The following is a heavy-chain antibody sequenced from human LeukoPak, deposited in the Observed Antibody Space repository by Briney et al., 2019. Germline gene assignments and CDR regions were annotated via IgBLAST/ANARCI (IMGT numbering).Heavy chain of an antibody. J-gene: IGHJ2*01. CDR3: AREREVRGVIIESGRYFDL. V-gene: IGHV1-18*01. CDR1: GYTFTSYG. D-gene: IGHD3-10*01. Sequence: ASVKVSCKASGYTFTSYGISWVRQAPGQGLEWMGWISAYNGNTNYAQKLQGRVTMTTDTSTSTAYMELRSLRSDDTAVYYCAREREVRGVIIESGRYFDLWGRGTLVTVSS. CDR2: ISAYNGNT.